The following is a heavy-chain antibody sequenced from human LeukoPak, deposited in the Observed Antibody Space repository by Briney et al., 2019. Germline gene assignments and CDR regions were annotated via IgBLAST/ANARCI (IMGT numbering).Heavy chain of an antibody. CDR3: AKDDWIFSKAFDI. CDR1: GFTFSDYN. V-gene: IGHV3-30*18. CDR2: ISYDGSNK. Sequence: GGSLRLSCAASGFTFSDYNMHWVRQAPGKGLEWVAVISYDGSNKYYADSVKGRFTISRDNSNNTLYLQMDSLGTEDTAVYYCAKDDWIFSKAFDIWGQGTMVTVSS. D-gene: IGHD2-2*03. J-gene: IGHJ3*02.